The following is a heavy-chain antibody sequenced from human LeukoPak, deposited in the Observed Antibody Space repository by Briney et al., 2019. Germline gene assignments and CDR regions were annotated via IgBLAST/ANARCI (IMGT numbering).Heavy chain of an antibody. D-gene: IGHD6-19*01. CDR3: AKCSTSAYTTGWCNWIDP. J-gene: IGHJ5*02. CDR1: GFTFTSDA. V-gene: IGHV3-23*01. Sequence: GGSLRLSCVASGFTFTSDAMNWVRRAPGKGLEWVSSTVSRGTTQYADSVKGRFTVSRDTSKNTLYLQMNSLRADDTAVYYCAKCSTSAYTTGWCNWIDPWGQGTLVTVSS. CDR2: TVSRGTT.